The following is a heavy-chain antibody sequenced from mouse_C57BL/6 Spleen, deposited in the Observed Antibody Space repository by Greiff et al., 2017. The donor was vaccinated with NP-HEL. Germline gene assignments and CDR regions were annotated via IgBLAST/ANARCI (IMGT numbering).Heavy chain of an antibody. CDR1: GYTFTSYW. CDR2: IDPLDSYT. CDR3: ARGDYGSYYFDY. V-gene: IGHV1-50*01. D-gene: IGHD1-1*01. Sequence: VQLQQSGAELVKPGASVKLSCKASGYTFTSYWMQWVKQRPGQGLEWIGAIDPLDSYTNYNQKFKVKATLTVDNSSSTAYMQLSSLTSEYSAVYYWARGDYGSYYFDYWGQGTTRTVSS. J-gene: IGHJ2*01.